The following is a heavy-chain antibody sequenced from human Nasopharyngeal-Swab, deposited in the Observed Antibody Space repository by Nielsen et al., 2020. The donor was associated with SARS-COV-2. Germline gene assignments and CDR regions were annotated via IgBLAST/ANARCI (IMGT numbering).Heavy chain of an antibody. Sequence: VRQAPGKGLEWVSAISGSGGSTYYADSVKGRFTISRDNSKSTLYLQMNSPRAEDTAVYYCAKVLQQLVYDAFDIWGQGTMVTVSS. V-gene: IGHV3-23*01. J-gene: IGHJ3*02. D-gene: IGHD6-13*01. CDR2: ISGSGGST. CDR3: AKVLQQLVYDAFDI.